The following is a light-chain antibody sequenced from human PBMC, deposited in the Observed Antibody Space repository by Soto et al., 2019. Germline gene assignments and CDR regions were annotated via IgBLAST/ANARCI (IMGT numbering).Light chain of an antibody. J-gene: IGLJ3*02. CDR3: SSYTSSSTVV. Sequence: QSVLTQPASVSGSPGPSITISCTGTSSDFGRYNYVSWYQQHPGKAPKLMIYDVSIRPSGVSDRFSGSKSGNTASLTISGLQDEDEADYYCSSYTSSSTVVFGGGTKLTVL. CDR1: SSDFGRYNY. V-gene: IGLV2-14*03. CDR2: DVS.